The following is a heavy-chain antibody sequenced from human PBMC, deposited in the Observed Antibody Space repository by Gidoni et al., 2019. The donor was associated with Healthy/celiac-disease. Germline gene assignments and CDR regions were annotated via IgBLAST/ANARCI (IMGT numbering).Heavy chain of an antibody. J-gene: IGHJ6*02. CDR3: ARHPGIDGMDV. CDR1: GGSISSSSYY. V-gene: IGHV4-39*01. CDR2: IYYSGST. Sequence: QLQLQESGPGLVKPSETLSLTCTVSGGSISSSSYYWGWIRQPPGKGLEWIGSIYYSGSTYYNPSLKSRVTISVDTSKNQFSLKLSSVTAADTAVYYCARHPGIDGMDVWGQGTTVTVPS.